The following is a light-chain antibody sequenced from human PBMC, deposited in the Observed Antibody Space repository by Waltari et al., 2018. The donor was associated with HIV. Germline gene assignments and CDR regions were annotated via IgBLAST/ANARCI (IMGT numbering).Light chain of an antibody. V-gene: IGLV1-40*01. CDR2: GNN. CDR3: QSYDSSLSGWV. J-gene: IGLJ3*02. Sequence: QSVLTQPPSVSGAPGQRVTISCTGSSSHIGAGYDVHWYQQLPGTAPKLPIDGNNNRPSGVPDRFSGSKSGTSASLAITGLQAEDEADYYCQSYDSSLSGWVFGGGTKLTVL. CDR1: SSHIGAGYD.